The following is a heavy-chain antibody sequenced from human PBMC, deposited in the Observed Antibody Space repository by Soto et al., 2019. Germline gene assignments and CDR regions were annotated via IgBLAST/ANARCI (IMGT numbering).Heavy chain of an antibody. D-gene: IGHD6-13*01. CDR1: GYTFTSYG. CDR2: ISAYNGNT. J-gene: IGHJ5*02. CDR3: ARRWSGIAAAGTPYNWFAT. Sequence: QVQLVQSGAEVKKPGASVKVSCKASGYTFTSYGISWVRQAPGQGFEWMGWISAYNGNTNYAQKLQGRVTMTTDTSTITAYMELRSLRSDDTAVYYCARRWSGIAAAGTPYNWFATWGQGTLVTVSS. V-gene: IGHV1-18*01.